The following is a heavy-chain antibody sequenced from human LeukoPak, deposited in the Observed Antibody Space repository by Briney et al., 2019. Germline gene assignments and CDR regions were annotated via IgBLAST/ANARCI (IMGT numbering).Heavy chain of an antibody. CDR3: AKENGDCSSTSCYDY. D-gene: IGHD2-2*01. J-gene: IGHJ4*02. Sequence: GGSLRLSCAASGFTFSSYGMHWVRQAPGKGLEWVAFIRYDGSNKYYADSVKGRFTISRDNSKNTLYLQMNGLRAEDTAVYYCAKENGDCSSTSCYDYWGQGTLVTVSS. CDR2: IRYDGSNK. CDR1: GFTFSSYG. V-gene: IGHV3-30*02.